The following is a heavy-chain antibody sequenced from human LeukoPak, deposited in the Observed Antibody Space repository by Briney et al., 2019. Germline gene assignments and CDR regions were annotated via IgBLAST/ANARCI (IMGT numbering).Heavy chain of an antibody. Sequence: PSETLSLTCTVSGYSISSGYYWGWIRQPPGKGLEWIGSIYHSGSTYYNPSLKSRVTISVDTSKNQFSLKLSSVTAADTAVYHCARARGRYFDWLLYGGYYFAYWGQGTLVTVSS. CDR1: GYSISSGYY. V-gene: IGHV4-38-2*02. CDR3: ARARGRYFDWLLYGGYYFAY. CDR2: IYHSGST. J-gene: IGHJ4*02. D-gene: IGHD3-9*01.